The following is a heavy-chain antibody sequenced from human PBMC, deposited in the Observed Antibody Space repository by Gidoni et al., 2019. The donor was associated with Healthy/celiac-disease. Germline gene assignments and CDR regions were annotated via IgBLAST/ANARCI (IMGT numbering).Heavy chain of an antibody. V-gene: IGHV3-23*01. J-gene: IGHJ1*01. CDR2: ICGSGGST. D-gene: IGHD3-22*01. CDR3: AKDDSSRYYYVGYFQH. CDR1: VFTVSSSA. Sequence: EVQLLESGGGLVQPVWSMILSCAASVFTVSSSAMSWVRQAPGNGLEWVSVICGSGGSTSYADSVKGRFTTSRDNSKNTLYLQMSSLRAEETAVYYCAKDDSSRYYYVGYFQHWGQGTLVTVSS.